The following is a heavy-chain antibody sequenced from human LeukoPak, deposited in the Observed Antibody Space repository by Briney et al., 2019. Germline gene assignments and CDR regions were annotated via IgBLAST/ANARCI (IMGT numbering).Heavy chain of an antibody. Sequence: SVKVSCKASGFTFTSSAVQWVRQARGQRLEWIGWIVVGSGNTNYAQKFQERVTITRDMSTSTAYMELSSLRSEDTAVYYCAAAPYYDFWSGYSFDYWGQGTLVTVSS. CDR1: GFTFTSSA. D-gene: IGHD3-3*01. J-gene: IGHJ4*02. CDR3: AAAPYYDFWSGYSFDY. CDR2: IVVGSGNT. V-gene: IGHV1-58*01.